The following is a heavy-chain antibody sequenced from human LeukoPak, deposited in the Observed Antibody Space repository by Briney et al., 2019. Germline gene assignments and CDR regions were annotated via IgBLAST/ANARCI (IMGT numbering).Heavy chain of an antibody. Sequence: GGSLRLSCAASGFTFSSYEMNWVRQAPGKGLEWVSYISSSGSTIYYEDSVKARFTISRDNAKNSLYLQMNSLRAEDTAVYYCASAPELARYYYDSSGYRFDYWGQGTLVTVSS. CDR1: GFTFSSYE. CDR2: ISSSGSTI. V-gene: IGHV3-48*03. D-gene: IGHD3-22*01. CDR3: ASAPELARYYYDSSGYRFDY. J-gene: IGHJ4*02.